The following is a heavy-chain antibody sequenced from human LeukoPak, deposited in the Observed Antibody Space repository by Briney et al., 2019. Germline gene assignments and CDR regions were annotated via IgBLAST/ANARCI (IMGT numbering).Heavy chain of an antibody. Sequence: PGESLKISCKGSGYSFTSYWIMWVRQMPGKGPEWMGTIDPGDSYTSYSPSFQGHVTISADKSISTAYLQWSSLKASNTAMYYCARHLTSGLLDYWGQGTLVTVSS. CDR3: ARHLTSGLLDY. D-gene: IGHD6-19*01. CDR1: GYSFTSYW. J-gene: IGHJ4*02. CDR2: IDPGDSYT. V-gene: IGHV5-10-1*01.